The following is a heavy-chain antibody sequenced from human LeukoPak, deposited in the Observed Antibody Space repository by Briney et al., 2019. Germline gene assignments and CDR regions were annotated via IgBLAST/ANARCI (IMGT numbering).Heavy chain of an antibody. D-gene: IGHD6-19*01. CDR2: INHSGST. CDR1: GGSFCGYY. Sequence: SETLSLTCAVYGGSFCGYYWSWIRQPPGKGLEWIGEINHSGSTNYNPSLKGRVTISVDTSKNQFSLKLSSVTAADTAVYYCARGPGQWLVLDYWGQGTLVTVSS. J-gene: IGHJ4*02. CDR3: ARGPGQWLVLDY. V-gene: IGHV4-34*01.